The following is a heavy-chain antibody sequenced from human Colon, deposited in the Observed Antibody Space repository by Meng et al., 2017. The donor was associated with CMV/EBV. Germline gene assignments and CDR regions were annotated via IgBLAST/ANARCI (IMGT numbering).Heavy chain of an antibody. D-gene: IGHD3-3*01. CDR3: ARDRITIFGVVPNPYGMDV. Sequence: SGGYYWSWIRQHPGKGLEWIGYIYYSGSTYYNPSLKSRVTIPVDTSKNQFSLKLSSVTAADTAVYYCARDRITIFGVVPNPYGMDVWGQGTTVTVSS. J-gene: IGHJ6*02. CDR2: IYYSGST. CDR1: SGGYY. V-gene: IGHV4-31*02.